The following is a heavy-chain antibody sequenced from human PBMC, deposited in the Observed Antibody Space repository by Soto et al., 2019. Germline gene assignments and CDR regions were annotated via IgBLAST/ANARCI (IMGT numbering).Heavy chain of an antibody. D-gene: IGHD4-4*01. CDR3: AKALGDGYSRDAFDV. CDR2: MSFDGSNK. CDR1: GFMFSSYG. Sequence: GGSLRLSCAASGFMFSSYGMHWVRQAPGKGLEWVAVMSFDGSNKYYADSVKGRFTISRDNSKNTLFVQMNSLRAEDTALYYCAKALGDGYSRDAFDVWGQGTTVTVSS. J-gene: IGHJ3*01. V-gene: IGHV3-30*18.